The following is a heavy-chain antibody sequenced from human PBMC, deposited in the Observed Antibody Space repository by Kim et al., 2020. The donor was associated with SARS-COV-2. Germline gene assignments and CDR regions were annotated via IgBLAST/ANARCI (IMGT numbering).Heavy chain of an antibody. CDR1: GGPSRSYG. CDR2: IIPIGNMT. Sequence: SVKVSCKAFGGPSRSYGLSWVRQAPGQGLEWMGRIIPIGNMTDYAQKFQGRVTITADGMNTDYMELTSLRPEDTAASYCVREVPALGPSAMSGHRPGDYYYSGMDVWGQGTTVTVSS. D-gene: IGHD2-2*01. CDR3: VREVPALGPSAMSGHRPGDYYYSGMDV. V-gene: IGHV1-69*04. J-gene: IGHJ6*02.